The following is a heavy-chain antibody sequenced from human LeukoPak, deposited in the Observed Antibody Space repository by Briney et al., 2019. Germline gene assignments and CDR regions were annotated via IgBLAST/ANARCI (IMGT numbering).Heavy chain of an antibody. J-gene: IGHJ4*02. CDR1: GFTFSSHE. CDR3: ARVRFKDYYDSSFDY. Sequence: GGSLRLSCAGFGFTFSSHEMNWVRQAPGKGLEWVSYISSNGNTINYADSVKGRFTISRGNAKNSLYLQMNSLRAEDTAVYYCARVRFKDYYDSSFDYWGQGTLVTVSS. V-gene: IGHV3-48*03. CDR2: ISSNGNTI. D-gene: IGHD3-22*01.